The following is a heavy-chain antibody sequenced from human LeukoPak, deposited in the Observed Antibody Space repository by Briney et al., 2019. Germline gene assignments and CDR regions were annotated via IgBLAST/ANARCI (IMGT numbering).Heavy chain of an antibody. Sequence: PSQTPSLTCTVSGGSISSGGYYWSWIRPHPGQHLEWIGYIYYSGSTYYTPSLNSLVTISVDTSKNQSSLKLSSVTAADTAVYYCAREKLWGNSALDYWGQGTLVTVSA. CDR2: IYYSGST. D-gene: IGHD4-23*01. J-gene: IGHJ4*02. V-gene: IGHV4-31*01. CDR1: GGSISSGGYY. CDR3: AREKLWGNSALDY.